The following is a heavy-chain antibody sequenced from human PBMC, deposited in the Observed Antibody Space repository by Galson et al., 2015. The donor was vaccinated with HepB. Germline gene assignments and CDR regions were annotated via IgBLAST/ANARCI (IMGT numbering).Heavy chain of an antibody. CDR1: GYTFNNYG. CDR3: ARDKKSYGNLSSFYFDL. CDR2: ISAYNGDT. J-gene: IGHJ4*02. Sequence: SVKVSCKASGYTFNNYGVSWVRQAPGQGLEWVGWISAYNGDTSYAQKLQDRITMTTDASTSTFYMEMRGLRSDDTAVYYCARDKKSYGNLSSFYFDLWGQGTLITVSS. V-gene: IGHV1-18*04. D-gene: IGHD2-8*01.